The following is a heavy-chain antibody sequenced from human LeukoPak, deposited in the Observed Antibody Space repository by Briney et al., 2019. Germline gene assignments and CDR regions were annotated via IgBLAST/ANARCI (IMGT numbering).Heavy chain of an antibody. Sequence: SQTLSLTCTVSGGSINSATYYWSWIRQHPGKGLGWIGYICYTGSTYYKPSLKSRVTMSVDTSKNQFTLKLSSGTAADTAVYYCARRLNAFDIWGQGTLVTVSS. CDR2: ICYTGST. CDR3: ARRLNAFDI. V-gene: IGHV4-31*03. J-gene: IGHJ3*02. CDR1: GGSINSATYY. D-gene: IGHD6-25*01.